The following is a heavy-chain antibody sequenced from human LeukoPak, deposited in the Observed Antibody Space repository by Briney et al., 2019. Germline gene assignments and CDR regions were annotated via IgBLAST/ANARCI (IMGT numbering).Heavy chain of an antibody. CDR2: IRYDGSNK. Sequence: GGSLRLSCAASGFIFSSYGMHWVRQAPGKGLEWVAFIRYDGSNKYYADSVKGRFTISRDNSKNTLYLQMNSLRAEDTAVYYCAKTDWLMDFKKDFDWLLSPFDYWGQGTLVTVSS. CDR3: AKTDWLMDFKKDFDWLLSPFDY. V-gene: IGHV3-30*02. CDR1: GFIFSSYG. J-gene: IGHJ4*02. D-gene: IGHD3-9*01.